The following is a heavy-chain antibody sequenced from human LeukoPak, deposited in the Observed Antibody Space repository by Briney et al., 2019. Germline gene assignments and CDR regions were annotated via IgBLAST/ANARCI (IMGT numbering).Heavy chain of an antibody. CDR1: GFTFTRYW. CDR2: IKEDGSEI. Sequence: GGSLRLSCAASGFTFTRYWMTWVRQAPGKGLEWVANIKEDGSEIYYVDSVKGRFTISRDNAKNSLCLQVNSLRAEDTAVYYCARIFRFAYDIWGQGTMVTVSS. CDR3: ARIFRFAYDI. D-gene: IGHD3-3*01. J-gene: IGHJ3*02. V-gene: IGHV3-7*01.